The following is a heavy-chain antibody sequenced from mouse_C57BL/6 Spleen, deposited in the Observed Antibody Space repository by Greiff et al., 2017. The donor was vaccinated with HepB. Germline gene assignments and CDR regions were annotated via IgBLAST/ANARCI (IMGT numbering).Heavy chain of an antibody. V-gene: IGHV14-2*01. CDR3: ALYSSGYDWFAY. J-gene: IGHJ3*01. CDR1: GFNIKDYY. D-gene: IGHD3-2*02. CDR2: IDPEDGET. Sequence: EVKLMESGAELVKPGASVKLSCTASGFNIKDYYMHWVKQRTEQGLEWIGRIDPEDGETKYAPKFQGKATITADTSSNTAYLQLSSLTSEDTAVYYCALYSSGYDWFAYWGQGTLVTVSA.